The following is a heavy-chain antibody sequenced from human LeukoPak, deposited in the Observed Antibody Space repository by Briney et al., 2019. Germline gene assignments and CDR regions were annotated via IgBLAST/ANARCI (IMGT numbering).Heavy chain of an antibody. D-gene: IGHD2/OR15-2a*01. CDR1: GFSFTNYG. CDR3: AKDFGAGDYYYFDY. CDR2: ISYDGSSK. J-gene: IGHJ4*02. V-gene: IGHV3-30*18. Sequence: GGSLRLSCAASGFSFTNYGMHWVRQAPGKGLDWVAVISYDGSSKYYADSVKGRFTISRDNSKNTLYLQMNSLRAEDTAVYYCAKDFGAGDYYYFDYWGQGTLVTVSS.